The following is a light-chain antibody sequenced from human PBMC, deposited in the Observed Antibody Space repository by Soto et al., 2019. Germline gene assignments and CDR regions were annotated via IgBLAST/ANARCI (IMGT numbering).Light chain of an antibody. J-gene: IGKJ1*01. Sequence: EIVLTQSPGTLSLSPGERATLSCRASQSVSSSYLAWYQRKPGQAPRLLIYGASSRAAGIPDRFSGSGSGKDFTLTISRLEPEDFAVYYCQQDGNSPGWTFGQGTKVEIK. V-gene: IGKV3-20*01. CDR2: GAS. CDR3: QQDGNSPGWT. CDR1: QSVSSSY.